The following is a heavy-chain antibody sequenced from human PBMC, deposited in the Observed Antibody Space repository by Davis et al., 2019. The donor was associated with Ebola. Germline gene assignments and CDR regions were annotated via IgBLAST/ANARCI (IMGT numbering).Heavy chain of an antibody. V-gene: IGHV3-20*04. CDR2: MNWNGGSL. J-gene: IGHJ2*01. Sequence: GESLKISCAASGFTFDDYGMSWVRQVPGKGLEWVSGMNWNGGSLGYADSVKGRFTISRDNAKNSLYLQMNSLRAEDTAVYYCVRDPALVVTGGGWFFGLWGRGTLVTVSS. D-gene: IGHD2-21*02. CDR3: VRDPALVVTGGGWFFGL. CDR1: GFTFDDYG.